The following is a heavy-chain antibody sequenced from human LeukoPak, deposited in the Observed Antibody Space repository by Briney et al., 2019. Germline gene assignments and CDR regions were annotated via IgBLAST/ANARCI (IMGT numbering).Heavy chain of an antibody. CDR1: GFTVSSNY. J-gene: IGHJ6*02. CDR3: AKAYSSYYYGMDV. CDR2: IYSGGST. V-gene: IGHV3-66*01. Sequence: PGGSLRLSCAASGFTVSSNYMSWVRQAPGKGLEWVSVIYSGGSTYYADSVKGRFTISRDNSKNTLYLQMNSLRAEDTAVYYCAKAYSSYYYGMDVWGQGTTVTVSS. D-gene: IGHD4-11*01.